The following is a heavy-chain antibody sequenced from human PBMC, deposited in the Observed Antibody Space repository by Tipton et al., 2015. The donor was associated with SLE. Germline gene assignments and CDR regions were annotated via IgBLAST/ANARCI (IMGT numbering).Heavy chain of an antibody. J-gene: IGHJ5*02. CDR1: GGSFSGYY. CDR3: ARGVTMIENWFDP. Sequence: TLSLTCAVYGGSFSGYYWSWIRQPPGKGLEWIGYIYYSGSTYYNQSLKSRVTISVDTSKNQFSLKLSSVTAADTAVYYCARGVTMIENWFDPWGQGTLVTVSS. D-gene: IGHD3-22*01. CDR2: IYYSGST. V-gene: IGHV4-34*09.